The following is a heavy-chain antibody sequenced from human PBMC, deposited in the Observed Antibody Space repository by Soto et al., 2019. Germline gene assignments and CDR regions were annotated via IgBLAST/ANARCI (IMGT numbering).Heavy chain of an antibody. D-gene: IGHD6-19*01. CDR2: TYYRSKWYI. J-gene: IGHJ3*02. CDR3: ERGSGLYRDAFEI. V-gene: IGHV6-1*01. CDR1: GDSVSSNSAA. Sequence: SQTLSLTCAISGDSVSSNSAAWNWIRQSPSRGLEWLGRTYYRSKWYIDYAVSVKSRITINPDTPKNQFSLQLNSVTPEDTAVYYCERGSGLYRDAFEIWGQGTMGTVSS.